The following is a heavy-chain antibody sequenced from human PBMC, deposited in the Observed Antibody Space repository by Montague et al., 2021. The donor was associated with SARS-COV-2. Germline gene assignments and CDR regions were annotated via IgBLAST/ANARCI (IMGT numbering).Heavy chain of an antibody. CDR2: ISSNGSTI. CDR3: ARDRYGDYDAFDI. Sequence: SRRLSCAASGFPFSSYDMDWARQAPGKGLEWVSYISSNGSTIYYSDSVKGRFTISRDNAKNTLYLQVNSLRAEDTAVYYCARDRYGDYDAFDIWGQGTMVTVSS. J-gene: IGHJ3*02. D-gene: IGHD4-17*01. V-gene: IGHV3-48*03. CDR1: GFPFSSYD.